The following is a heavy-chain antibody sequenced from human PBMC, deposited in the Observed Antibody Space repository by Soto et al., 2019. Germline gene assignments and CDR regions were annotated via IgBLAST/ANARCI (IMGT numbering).Heavy chain of an antibody. D-gene: IGHD4-17*01. Sequence: QIHLVQSGGEVKKPGASVKVSCKTSGYTFTTYGISWVRQAPGQGLEWMVWITPFNENTNYAQNLQGRVTMTTDTSTNTDYLELRSLPSDDTAVYYFARTDKGDYVPPLDNWGQGTLVTVSS. CDR1: GYTFTTYG. CDR3: ARTDKGDYVPPLDN. J-gene: IGHJ4*02. CDR2: ITPFNENT. V-gene: IGHV1-18*01.